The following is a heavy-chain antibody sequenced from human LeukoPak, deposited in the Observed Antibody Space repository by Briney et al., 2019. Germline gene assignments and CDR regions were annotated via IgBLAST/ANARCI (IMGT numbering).Heavy chain of an antibody. CDR3: AASFQAVGGTLFLDY. Sequence: SETLSLTCTVSGGSISGSTYYWGWIRQPPGKGLKWIGTLYYSGSTYYNPSLKSRVTISVDTSKNQFSLKLSSVTAADTAVYYCAASFQAVGGTLFLDYWGQGALVTVSS. J-gene: IGHJ4*02. V-gene: IGHV4-39*01. D-gene: IGHD6-13*01. CDR2: LYYSGST. CDR1: GGSISGSTYY.